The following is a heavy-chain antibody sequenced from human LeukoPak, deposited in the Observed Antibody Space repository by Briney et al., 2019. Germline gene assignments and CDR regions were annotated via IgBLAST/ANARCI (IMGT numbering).Heavy chain of an antibody. D-gene: IGHD1-26*01. CDR1: GYTFTSYD. CDR3: ARSIVGVRKRNDY. Sequence: ASVKVSCKASGYTFTSYDIIWVRQASGQGLEWMGWMNPNSGHTRYAQKFQGRVTMTRTTSISTAYMELTSLTSEDSAVYYCARSIVGVRKRNDYWGQGSLVTVSS. J-gene: IGHJ4*02. CDR2: MNPNSGHT. V-gene: IGHV1-8*01.